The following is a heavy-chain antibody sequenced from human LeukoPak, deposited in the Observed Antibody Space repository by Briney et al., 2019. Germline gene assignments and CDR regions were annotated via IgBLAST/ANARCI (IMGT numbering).Heavy chain of an antibody. D-gene: IGHD6-13*01. CDR3: ARDREQQLRYYFDY. CDR1: GYTFTGYY. CDR2: INPNSGGT. V-gene: IGHV1-2*02. J-gene: IGHJ4*02. Sequence: ASVKVSRKASGYTFTGYYMHWVRPAPGQGLEWMGWINPNSGGTNYAQKFQGRVTMTRDTSISTAYMELSRLRSDDTAVYYCARDREQQLRYYFDYWGQGTLVTVSS.